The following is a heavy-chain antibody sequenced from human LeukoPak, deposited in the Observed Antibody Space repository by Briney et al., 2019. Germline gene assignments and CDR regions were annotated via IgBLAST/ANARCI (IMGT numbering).Heavy chain of an antibody. D-gene: IGHD3-10*01. CDR3: TTTGFRELVVY. V-gene: IGHV3-73*01. Sequence: GGSLKLSCAASGFTFSGSAMHWVRQASGKGLEWVGRIRSKANSYATAYAASVKGRFTISRDDSKNTAYLQMNSLKTEDTAVYYCTTTGFRELVVYCGQGTLVTVSS. J-gene: IGHJ4*02. CDR1: GFTFSGSA. CDR2: IRSKANSYAT.